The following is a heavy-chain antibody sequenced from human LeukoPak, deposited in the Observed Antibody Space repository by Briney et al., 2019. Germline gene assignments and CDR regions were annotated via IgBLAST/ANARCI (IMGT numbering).Heavy chain of an antibody. CDR2: ISGSGGST. J-gene: IGHJ3*02. V-gene: IGHV3-23*01. CDR1: GFTFSSYG. CDR3: ARDRDDYGDYGDAFDI. Sequence: GGSLRLSCAASGFTFSSYGMSWVRQAPGKGLEWVSAISGSGGSTYYADSVKGRFTISRDDAKNSLYLQMNSLRAEDTAVYYCARDRDDYGDYGDAFDIWGQGTMVTVSS. D-gene: IGHD4-17*01.